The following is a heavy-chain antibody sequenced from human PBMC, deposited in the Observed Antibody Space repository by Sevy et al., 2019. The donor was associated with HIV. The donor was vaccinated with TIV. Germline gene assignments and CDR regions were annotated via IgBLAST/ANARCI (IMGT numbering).Heavy chain of an antibody. V-gene: IGHV2-5*02. J-gene: IGHJ4*02. D-gene: IGHD6-19*01. CDR3: AHISPLPVAGSFYFDF. Sequence: SGPTLVNPTQTLTLTCTFSGFSLSPSGVGVGWIRQPPGKALEWLALIYWDDDKRYSQSLKSRLSITTDTSKNQGILTMTNMDPVDTATYYCAHISPLPVAGSFYFDFWGQGTLVTVSS. CDR1: GFSLSPSGVG. CDR2: IYWDDDK.